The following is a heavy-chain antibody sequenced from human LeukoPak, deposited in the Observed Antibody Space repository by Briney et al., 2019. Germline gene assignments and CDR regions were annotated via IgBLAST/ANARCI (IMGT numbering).Heavy chain of an antibody. V-gene: IGHV4-38-2*01. CDR2: INHSGIT. CDR1: GYSIRIGHY. D-gene: IGHD3-22*01. CDR3: ARSGDYIKEGFDY. Sequence: SETLSLTCAVSGYSIRIGHYWGWIRHSPGKGLEWIGSINHSGITEYNPSLKSRVTLSVDTSKNQFSLQLRSVTAADRALYYCARSGDYIKEGFDYWGQGTQVTVSS. J-gene: IGHJ4*02.